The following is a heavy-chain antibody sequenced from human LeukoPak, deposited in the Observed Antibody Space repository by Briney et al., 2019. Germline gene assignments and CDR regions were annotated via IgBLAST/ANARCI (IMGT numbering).Heavy chain of an antibody. Sequence: ASVNVSCEASGYTFTTYDINWVRQAAGQGLEWMGWMNPNSGNTGNAQKFQGRVTMTRNTSISTAYMELTSLTSEDTAVYFCARIAAPGNRRLNFWGQGTLVTVSS. CDR2: MNPNSGNT. CDR1: GYTFTTYD. J-gene: IGHJ4*02. V-gene: IGHV1-8*01. D-gene: IGHD6-13*01. CDR3: ARIAAPGNRRLNF.